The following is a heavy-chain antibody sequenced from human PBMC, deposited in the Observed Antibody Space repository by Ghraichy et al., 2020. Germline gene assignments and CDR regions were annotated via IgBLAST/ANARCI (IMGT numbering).Heavy chain of an antibody. Sequence: GGSLRLSCAASGFTFSRHWMHWVRQAPGKGLVLVSRINSDGSITSYADSVKGRFTISRDNAKNTLYLQMNSLRAEDTAVYYCASQWELGYWGQGTLVTVSS. CDR3: ASQWELGY. CDR1: GFTFSRHW. CDR2: INSDGSIT. D-gene: IGHD1-26*01. J-gene: IGHJ4*02. V-gene: IGHV3-74*01.